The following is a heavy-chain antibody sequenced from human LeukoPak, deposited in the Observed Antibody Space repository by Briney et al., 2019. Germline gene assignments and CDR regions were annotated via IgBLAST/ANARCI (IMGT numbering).Heavy chain of an antibody. J-gene: IGHJ4*02. Sequence: ASVKVSCKASGYTFTGYYMHWVRQAPGQGLEWMGWINPNSGGTNYAQKFQGWVTMTRDTSISTAYMELSRLRSDDTAVYYCARDPLSYGEIEGEYSFDYWGQGTLVTVSS. CDR2: INPNSGGT. V-gene: IGHV1-2*04. CDR1: GYTFTGYY. D-gene: IGHD5-18*01. CDR3: ARDPLSYGEIEGEYSFDY.